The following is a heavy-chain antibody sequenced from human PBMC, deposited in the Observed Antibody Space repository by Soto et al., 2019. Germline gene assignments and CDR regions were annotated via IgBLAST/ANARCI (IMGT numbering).Heavy chain of an antibody. CDR1: GYTFTSYG. CDR3: ARASKLLWFGEMNDY. V-gene: IGHV1-18*01. CDR2: ISAYNGNT. Sequence: QVQLVQSGAEVKKPGASVKVSCKASGYTFTSYGISWVRQAPGQGLEWMGWISAYNGNTNYAQKLQGRVTMTTDTSTRTAYMELRSLRSDDTAVYYCARASKLLWFGEMNDYWGQGTLVTVSS. J-gene: IGHJ4*02. D-gene: IGHD3-10*01.